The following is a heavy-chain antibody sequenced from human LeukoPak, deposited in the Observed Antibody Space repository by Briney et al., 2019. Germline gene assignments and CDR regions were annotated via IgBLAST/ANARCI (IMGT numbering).Heavy chain of an antibody. D-gene: IGHD2-2*01. CDR3: ARKKPLGYCSSTSCYSDYYYGMDV. CDR2: IKQDGSEK. V-gene: IGHV3-7*03. CDR1: GFTFSSYW. J-gene: IGHJ6*04. Sequence: GGSLRLSCAASGFTFSSYWMSWVRQAPGKGLEWVANIKQDGSEKYYVDSVKGRFTISRDNAKNSLYLQINSLRAEDTAVYYCARKKPLGYCSSTSCYSDYYYGMDVWGKGTTVTVSS.